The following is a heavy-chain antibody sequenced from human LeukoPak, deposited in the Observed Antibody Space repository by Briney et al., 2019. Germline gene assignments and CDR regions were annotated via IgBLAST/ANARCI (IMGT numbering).Heavy chain of an antibody. D-gene: IGHD3-10*01. Sequence: PSETLSFTCTVSGGSISSYYWSWIRQPPGKGLEWIGYIYYSGSTNYNPSLKSRVTISVDTSKNQFSLKLSSVTAADTAVYYCARGLTMVRGVVTYDYWGQGTLVTVSS. CDR2: IYYSGST. CDR3: ARGLTMVRGVVTYDY. CDR1: GGSISSYY. V-gene: IGHV4-59*08. J-gene: IGHJ4*02.